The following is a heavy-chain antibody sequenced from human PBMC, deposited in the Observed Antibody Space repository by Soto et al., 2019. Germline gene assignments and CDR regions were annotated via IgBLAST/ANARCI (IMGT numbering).Heavy chain of an antibody. Sequence: EVQLLESGGGLVQPGGSLRLSCAASGFTFSSYAMRWVRQAPVKGLEWVSAISGSGDSTYYADSVKGRFTISRDNSKNTLYLKMNSLIAEDTAVYYCARRGSGSYYDYWGQGTLVTVSS. CDR2: ISGSGDST. CDR1: GFTFSSYA. D-gene: IGHD1-26*01. J-gene: IGHJ4*02. V-gene: IGHV3-23*01. CDR3: ARRGSGSYYDY.